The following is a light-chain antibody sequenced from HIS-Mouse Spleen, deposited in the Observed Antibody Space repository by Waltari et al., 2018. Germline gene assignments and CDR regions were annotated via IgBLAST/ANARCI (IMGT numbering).Light chain of an antibody. Sequence: QSVLTQPPSASGTPGQRVTISCSGSSSNIGSNTVNWYQQLPGTAPNLLIYGNNQRTSGVPDRFSGSKSGTSASLAISGLQSEDEADYYCAAWDDSLNGYVFGTGTKVTVL. V-gene: IGLV1-44*01. CDR1: SSNIGSNT. CDR3: AAWDDSLNGYV. CDR2: GNN. J-gene: IGLJ1*01.